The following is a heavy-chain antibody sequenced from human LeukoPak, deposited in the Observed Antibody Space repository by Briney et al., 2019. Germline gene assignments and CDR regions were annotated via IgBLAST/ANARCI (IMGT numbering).Heavy chain of an antibody. J-gene: IGHJ4*02. CDR1: GGTFTSYA. V-gene: IGHV1-69*13. CDR2: IIPIFGTA. Sequence: SVKVSCKASGGTFTSYAISWVRQAPGQGLEWMGGIIPIFGTANYAQKFQGRVTITADESTSTAYMELSSLGSEDTAVYYCALPEKGLDYYDSSGRFDYWGQGTLVTVSS. D-gene: IGHD3-22*01. CDR3: ALPEKGLDYYDSSGRFDY.